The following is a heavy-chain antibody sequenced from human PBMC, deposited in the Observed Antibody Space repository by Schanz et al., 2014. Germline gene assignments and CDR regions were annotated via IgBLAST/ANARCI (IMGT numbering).Heavy chain of an antibody. D-gene: IGHD3-10*01. CDR3: ARHNRVWFGKEGC. J-gene: IGHJ4*02. V-gene: IGHV4-59*04. CDR2: LFYGGSK. CDR1: GGSMDTHY. Sequence: QVQLQESGPGLVKPSETLSLMCTVSGGSMDTHYWGWFRQTPGKGLEWIANLFYGGSKYYNPSFESRVTMSVDASNSQSSLRLGSVTAADTGVYYCARHNRVWFGKEGCWGQGTLVTVSS.